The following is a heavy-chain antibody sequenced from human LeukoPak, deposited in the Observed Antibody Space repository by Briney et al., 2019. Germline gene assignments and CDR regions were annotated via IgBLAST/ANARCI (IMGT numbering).Heavy chain of an antibody. D-gene: IGHD2-2*01. V-gene: IGHV3-64*01. Sequence: PGGSLRLSCAASGFTFSSYAMHWVRPAPGKVLEYVSAISSNGGSTYYANSVKGRFTISRDNSKNTLYLQMGSLRSEDTAVYYCASLGGGVVVVPAAYFDYWGQGTLVTVSS. J-gene: IGHJ4*02. CDR2: ISSNGGST. CDR3: ASLGGGVVVVPAAYFDY. CDR1: GFTFSSYA.